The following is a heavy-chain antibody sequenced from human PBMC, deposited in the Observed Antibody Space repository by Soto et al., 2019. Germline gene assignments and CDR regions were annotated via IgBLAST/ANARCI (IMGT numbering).Heavy chain of an antibody. CDR3: ARSSYSSGWYEIYYYGMDV. J-gene: IGHJ6*02. D-gene: IGHD6-19*01. V-gene: IGHV5-10-1*01. Sequence: GESLKISCKGSGYSFTSYWISWVRQMPGKGLEWMGRIDPSDSYTNYSPSFQGHVTISADKSISTAYLQWSSLKASDTAMYYCARSSYSSGWYEIYYYGMDVWGQGTTVTVSS. CDR2: IDPSDSYT. CDR1: GYSFTSYW.